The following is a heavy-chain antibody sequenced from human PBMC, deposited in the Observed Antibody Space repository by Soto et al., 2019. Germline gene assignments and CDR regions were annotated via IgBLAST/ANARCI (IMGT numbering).Heavy chain of an antibody. CDR2: ISGSGGST. J-gene: IGHJ4*02. V-gene: IGHV3-23*01. Sequence: GESLKISCAASGFTFSSYAMSWVRQAPGKGLEWVSAISGSGGSTYYADSVKGRFTISRDNSKNTLYLQMNSLRAEDTAVYYCAKADGLRLGELSLGFDYWGQGTLVTVSS. CDR1: GFTFSSYA. CDR3: AKADGLRLGELSLGFDY. D-gene: IGHD3-16*02.